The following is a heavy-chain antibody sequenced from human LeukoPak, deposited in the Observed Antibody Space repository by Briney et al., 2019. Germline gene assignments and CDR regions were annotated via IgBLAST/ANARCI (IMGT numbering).Heavy chain of an antibody. Sequence: PGGSLRLSCAASGFTVSSSYMSWVRQAPGKGLEWVSVIYSGGSTYYADSVKGRFTISRDDSKNTLYLQMNSLRAEDTAVYYCARDSGTIEAFDIWGQGTMVTVSS. J-gene: IGHJ3*02. V-gene: IGHV3-53*01. D-gene: IGHD1-7*01. CDR1: GFTVSSSY. CDR2: IYSGGST. CDR3: ARDSGTIEAFDI.